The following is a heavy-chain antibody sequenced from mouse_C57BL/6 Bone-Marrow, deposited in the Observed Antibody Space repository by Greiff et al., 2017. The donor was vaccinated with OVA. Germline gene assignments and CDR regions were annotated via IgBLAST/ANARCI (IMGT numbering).Heavy chain of an antibody. D-gene: IGHD1-1*01. V-gene: IGHV1-77*01. Sequence: VHLQQSGAELVKPGASVKLSCKASGYTFTDYYINWVKQRPGQGLEWIGKIGPGSGSTYYNEKFKGKATLTADKSSSTAYMQLSSLTSEDSAVYFCARLSDYGSRGDYFDYWGQGTTLTVSS. CDR1: GYTFTDYY. J-gene: IGHJ2*01. CDR2: IGPGSGST. CDR3: ARLSDYGSRGDYFDY.